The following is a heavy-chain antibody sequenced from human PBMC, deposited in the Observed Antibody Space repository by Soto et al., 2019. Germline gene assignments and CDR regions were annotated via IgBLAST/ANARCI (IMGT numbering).Heavy chain of an antibody. CDR3: AIPRLLTTVVTNPSDY. Sequence: GASVKVSCKASGGTFSSYTISWVRQAPGQGLEWMGRIIPILGIANYAQKFQGRVTITADKSTSTAYMELSSLRSEDTAVYYCAIPRLLTTVVTNPSDYWGQGTLVTVSS. D-gene: IGHD4-17*01. CDR2: IIPILGIA. CDR1: GGTFSSYT. V-gene: IGHV1-69*02. J-gene: IGHJ4*02.